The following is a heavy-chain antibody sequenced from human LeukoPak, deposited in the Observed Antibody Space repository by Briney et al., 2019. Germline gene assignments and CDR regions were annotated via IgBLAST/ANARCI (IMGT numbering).Heavy chain of an antibody. Sequence: ASVKVSCKASGYTFTSYDINWVRQATGQGLEWMGWMNPNSGNTGYAQKFQGRVTMTRNTSISTAYMELSSLRSEDTAVYYCARGPSRDYGSGSSWFDPWGQGTLVTVSS. CDR1: GYTFTSYD. V-gene: IGHV1-8*01. J-gene: IGHJ5*02. D-gene: IGHD3-10*01. CDR2: MNPNSGNT. CDR3: ARGPSRDYGSGSSWFDP.